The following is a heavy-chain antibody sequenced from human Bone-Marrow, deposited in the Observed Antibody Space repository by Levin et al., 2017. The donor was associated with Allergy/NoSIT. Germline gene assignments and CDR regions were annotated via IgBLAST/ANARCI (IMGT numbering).Heavy chain of an antibody. D-gene: IGHD3-3*01. CDR2: IKEDEGEK. CDR3: ARAGIFDPTYYYDYGMDV. CDR1: GFSFSSYW. V-gene: IGHV3-7*01. J-gene: IGHJ6*02. Sequence: PGGSLRLSCTASGFSFSSYWMSWVRQAPGKGLEWVANIKEDEGEKDYVDSVEGRFTISRDNAKNLVYLQMNSLRGEDTGVYYCARAGIFDPTYYYDYGMDVWGQGTTVTVSS.